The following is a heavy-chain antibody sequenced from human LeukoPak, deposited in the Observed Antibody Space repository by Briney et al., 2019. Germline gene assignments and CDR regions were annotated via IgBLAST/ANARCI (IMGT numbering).Heavy chain of an antibody. D-gene: IGHD3-3*02. CDR2: ISSSSSYI. CDR3: ARDFISRGSPPYMDV. Sequence: PGGSLRLSCAASGFTFSSYSMNWVRQAPGKGLEWVSSISSSSSYIYYADSVKGRFTISRDNAKNSLYLQMNSLRAEDTAVYYCARDFISRGSPPYMDVWGKGTTVTVSS. V-gene: IGHV3-21*01. CDR1: GFTFSSYS. J-gene: IGHJ6*03.